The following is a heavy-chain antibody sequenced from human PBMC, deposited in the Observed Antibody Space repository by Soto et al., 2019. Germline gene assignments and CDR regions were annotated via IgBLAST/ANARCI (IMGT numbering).Heavy chain of an antibody. Sequence: EVQLLESGGGLVQPGGSLRLSFAASGFTFSTYAMSWVRQAPGKGREWVPAISGTGGSTYYADSVKGRFTISRDNSKNTLYLQMNSLRAEDTAVYYCAKNWDTTSSSSSHWGQGTLVTVSS. D-gene: IGHD6-6*01. CDR1: GFTFSTYA. J-gene: IGHJ4*02. V-gene: IGHV3-23*01. CDR2: ISGTGGST. CDR3: AKNWDTTSSSSSH.